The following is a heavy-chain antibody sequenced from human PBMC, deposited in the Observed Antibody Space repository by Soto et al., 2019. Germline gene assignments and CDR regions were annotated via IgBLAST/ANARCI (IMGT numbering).Heavy chain of an antibody. D-gene: IGHD3-10*01. CDR2: ISGSGGST. CDR3: VKFCRGSTYYFDY. J-gene: IGHJ4*02. Sequence: EVQLLESGGGLVQPGGSLRLSCAASGFTFSNYAMTWVRQAPGKGLEWVSAISGSGGSTYYADSVKGRFTISRDNSKNTLYLQMNSLRAEDTAVYYCVKFCRGSTYYFDYWGQGTLVTVSS. V-gene: IGHV3-23*01. CDR1: GFTFSNYA.